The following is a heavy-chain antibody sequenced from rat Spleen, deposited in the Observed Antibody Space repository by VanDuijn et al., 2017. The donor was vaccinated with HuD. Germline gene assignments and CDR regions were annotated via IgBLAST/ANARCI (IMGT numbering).Heavy chain of an antibody. CDR1: GYSITSNY. V-gene: IGHV3-1*01. D-gene: IGHD1-12*02. CDR3: ARSEGTHYYLPFAD. Sequence: EVQLQESGPGLVKPSQSLSLTCSVTGYSITSNYWGWIRKFPGNKMEWIGHISYSGSTSYNPSLKIRISIARDTSRNQFFLQVNSVTTEDTATYYCARSEGTHYYLPFADWGQGTLVTVSS. J-gene: IGHJ3*01. CDR2: ISYSGST.